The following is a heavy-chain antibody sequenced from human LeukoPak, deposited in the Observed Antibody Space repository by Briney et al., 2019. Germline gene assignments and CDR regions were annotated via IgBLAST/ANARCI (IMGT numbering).Heavy chain of an antibody. Sequence: SETLSLTCTVSGGSISSYYWSWIRQPAGKGLEWIGRIYTSGSTNYNPSLKSRVTMSVDTSKNQFSLKLSSVTAADTAVYYRAREFDDYVWGSPHYDYWGQGTLVTVSS. D-gene: IGHD3-16*01. CDR3: AREFDDYVWGSPHYDY. CDR2: IYTSGST. CDR1: GGSISSYY. V-gene: IGHV4-4*07. J-gene: IGHJ4*02.